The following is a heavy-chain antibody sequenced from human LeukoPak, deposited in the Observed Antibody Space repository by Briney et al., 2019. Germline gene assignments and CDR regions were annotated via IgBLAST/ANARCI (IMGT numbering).Heavy chain of an antibody. Sequence: SETLSLTCAVSGYSISSGYYWGWIRQPPGKGLEWIGEIYHSGSTNYNPSLKSRVTISVDKSKNQFSLKLSSVTAADTAVYYCARIGSGSYLGWFDPWGQGTLVTVSS. CDR3: ARIGSGSYLGWFDP. CDR2: IYHSGST. D-gene: IGHD3-10*01. V-gene: IGHV4-38-2*01. CDR1: GYSISSGYY. J-gene: IGHJ5*02.